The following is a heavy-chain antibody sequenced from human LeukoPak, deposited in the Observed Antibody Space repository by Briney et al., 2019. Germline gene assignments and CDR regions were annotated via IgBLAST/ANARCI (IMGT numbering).Heavy chain of an antibody. D-gene: IGHD1-1*01. J-gene: IGHJ4*01. Sequence: GGSLRLSCAASGFTTSGFWMHWVRQVPGEGLVWVARMNSAGTTINYADSVKGRFTISRDNVRNTLHLQMNNLSLEDTAGYFCIREVQVRASASLGLWGRGTLVTVS. CDR3: IREVQVRASASLGL. CDR2: MNSAGTTI. CDR1: GFTTSGFW. V-gene: IGHV3-74*01.